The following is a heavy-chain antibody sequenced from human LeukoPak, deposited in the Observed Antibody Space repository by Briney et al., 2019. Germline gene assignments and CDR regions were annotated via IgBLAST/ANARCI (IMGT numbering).Heavy chain of an antibody. CDR3: ARDPTSMIRGVKSSFDY. CDR2: ISAYNGNT. D-gene: IGHD3-10*01. CDR1: GYTFTSYG. V-gene: IGHV1-18*01. Sequence: EASVKVSCKASGYTFTSYGISWVRQAPGQGLEGMGWISAYNGNTNYAQKLQGRVTMTTDTSTSTAYMELRSLRSDDTAVYYCARDPTSMIRGVKSSFDYWGQGTLVTVSS. J-gene: IGHJ4*02.